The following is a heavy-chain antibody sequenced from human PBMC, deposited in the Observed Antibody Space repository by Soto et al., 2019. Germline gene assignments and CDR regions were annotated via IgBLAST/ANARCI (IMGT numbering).Heavy chain of an antibody. Sequence: GGSLRLSCAVSGFTFSTYAMSWVRQAPGKGLEWVSALTDSGGSTYYADSVKGRFTISRDNSKNTLYLQMNSLRAEDTAVYYCAKKSTGNSYFYFDYWGQGALVTVSS. CDR1: GFTFSTYA. D-gene: IGHD2-8*02. CDR3: AKKSTGNSYFYFDY. J-gene: IGHJ4*02. V-gene: IGHV3-23*01. CDR2: LTDSGGST.